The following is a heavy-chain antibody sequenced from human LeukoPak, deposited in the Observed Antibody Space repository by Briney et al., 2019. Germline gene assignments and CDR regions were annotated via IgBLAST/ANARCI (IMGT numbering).Heavy chain of an antibody. CDR3: AKDGNVDHYGSGSYLDY. J-gene: IGHJ4*02. CDR2: ISWNSGSI. Sequence: PGRSLRLSCAASGFTFDDYTMHWVRQAPGKGLEWVSGISWNSGSIGYADSVKGRFTISRDNAKNSLYLQMNSLRTEDTALYYCAKDGNVDHYGSGSYLDYWGQGTLVTVSS. CDR1: GFTFDDYT. D-gene: IGHD3-10*01. V-gene: IGHV3-9*01.